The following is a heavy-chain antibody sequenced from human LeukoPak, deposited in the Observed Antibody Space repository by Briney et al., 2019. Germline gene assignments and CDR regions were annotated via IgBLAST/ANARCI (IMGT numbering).Heavy chain of an antibody. D-gene: IGHD6-13*01. CDR2: IYHSGST. CDR3: ARDLSAAAGVDY. V-gene: IGHV4-38-2*02. CDR1: GYSISSGYY. J-gene: IGHJ4*02. Sequence: PSETLSLTCTVSGYSISSGYYWGWIRQPPGKGLEWIGSIYHSGSTYYNPSLKSRVTISVDTSKNQFSLKLSPVTAADTAVYYCARDLSAAAGVDYWGQGTLVTVSS.